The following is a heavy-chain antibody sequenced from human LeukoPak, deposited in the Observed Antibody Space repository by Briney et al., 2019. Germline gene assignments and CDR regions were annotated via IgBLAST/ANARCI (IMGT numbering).Heavy chain of an antibody. CDR3: ARVMGRGAMAPFDY. CDR1: GFTFSSYA. J-gene: IGHJ4*02. D-gene: IGHD3-16*01. V-gene: IGHV3-30-3*01. CDR2: ISYDGSNK. Sequence: GRSLRLSCAASGFTFSSYAMHWVRQAPGKGLEWGAVISYDGSNKYYADSVKGRFTISRDNSKNTLYLQMNSLRAEDTAVYYCARVMGRGAMAPFDYWGQGTLVTVSS.